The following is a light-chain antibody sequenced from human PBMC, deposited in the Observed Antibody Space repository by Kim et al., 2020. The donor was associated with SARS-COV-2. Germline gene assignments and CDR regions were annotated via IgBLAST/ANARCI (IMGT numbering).Light chain of an antibody. CDR2: DVC. Sequence: QSALTQPVSTSGSPGQSVTISCTGTSGDIGTYDNVSWYQQHPGKAPKLLIYDVCTRPSGVSARFSGSKSANMASLTISGLRSEDDADYYCCSYANSLDLVFGSGTQLTVL. V-gene: IGLV2-14*03. CDR3: CSYANSLDLV. CDR1: SGDIGTYDN. J-gene: IGLJ2*01.